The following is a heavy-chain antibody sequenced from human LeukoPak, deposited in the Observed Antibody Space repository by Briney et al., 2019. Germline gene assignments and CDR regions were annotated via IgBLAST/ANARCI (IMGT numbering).Heavy chain of an antibody. CDR1: GGTFSSYA. CDR3: AREGNYDILTGSSPGFFYYMDV. Sequence: SVKVSCKASGGTFSSYAISWVRQAPGQGLEWMGWISAYNGNTNYAQKLQGRVTMTTDTSTSTAYMELRSLRSDDTAVYYCAREGNYDILTGSSPGFFYYMDVWGKGTTVIASS. CDR2: ISAYNGNT. J-gene: IGHJ6*03. V-gene: IGHV1-18*01. D-gene: IGHD3-9*01.